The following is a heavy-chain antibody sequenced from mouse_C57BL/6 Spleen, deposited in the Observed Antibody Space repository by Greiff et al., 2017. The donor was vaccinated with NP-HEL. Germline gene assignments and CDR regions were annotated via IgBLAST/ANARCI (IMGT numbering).Heavy chain of an antibody. CDR3: ARDGNYSDY. D-gene: IGHD2-1*01. CDR1: GYTFTSYW. V-gene: IGHV1-69*01. J-gene: IGHJ4*01. Sequence: QVQLKQPGAELVMPGASVKLSCKASGYTFTSYWMHWVKQRPGQGLEWIGEIDPSDSYTNYNQKFKGKSTLTVDKSSSTAYMQLSSLTSEDSAVYYCARDGNYSDYWGQGTSVTVSS. CDR2: IDPSDSYT.